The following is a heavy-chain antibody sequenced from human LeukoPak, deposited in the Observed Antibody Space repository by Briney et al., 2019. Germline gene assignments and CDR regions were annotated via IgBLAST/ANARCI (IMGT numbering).Heavy chain of an antibody. D-gene: IGHD3-10*01. CDR2: IYYSGST. Sequence: GSLRLSCAASGFTFSSYSLNWVRQAPGKGLEWIGSIYYSGSTYYNPSLKSRVTISADTSKNQFSLKLSSVTAADTAVYYCARGITMVRGRYNWFDPWGQGTLVTVSS. CDR3: ARGITMVRGRYNWFDP. CDR1: GFTFSSYS. V-gene: IGHV4-39*07. J-gene: IGHJ5*02.